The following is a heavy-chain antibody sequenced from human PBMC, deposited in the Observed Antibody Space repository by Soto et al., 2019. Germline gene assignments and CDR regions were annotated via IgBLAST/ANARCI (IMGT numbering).Heavy chain of an antibody. CDR1: GFTFSSYS. Sequence: EVQLVESGGGLVQPGGSLRLSCAASGFTFSSYSMNWVRQAPGKGLEWVSYISSSSSTIYYADSVKGRFTTSRDNAKNSLYLQMNSLRDEDTAVYYCARGWGSSSYNWFDPWGQGTLVTVSS. CDR3: ARGWGSSSYNWFDP. V-gene: IGHV3-48*02. J-gene: IGHJ5*02. CDR2: ISSSSSTI. D-gene: IGHD6-13*01.